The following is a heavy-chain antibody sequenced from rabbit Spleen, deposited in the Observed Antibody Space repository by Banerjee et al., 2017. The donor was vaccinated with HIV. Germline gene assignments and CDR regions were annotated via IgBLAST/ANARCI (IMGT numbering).Heavy chain of an antibody. D-gene: IGHD7-1*01. CDR2: INAVTGKA. V-gene: IGHV1S45*01. CDR3: ARSPTNGNWAYSTTRLDL. Sequence: QEQLEESGGGLVKPEGSLKLSCTASGFSFSNKAVMCWVRQAPGKGLEWIACINAVTGKAVYASWAKGRFTFSKTSSTTVTLQMTSLTAADTATYFCARSPTNGNWAYSTTRLDLWGPGTLVTVS. J-gene: IGHJ3*01. CDR1: GFSFSNKAV.